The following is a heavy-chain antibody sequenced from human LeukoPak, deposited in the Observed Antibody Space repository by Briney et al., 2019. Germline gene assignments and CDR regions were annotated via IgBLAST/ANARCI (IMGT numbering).Heavy chain of an antibody. CDR2: IIPIFGTA. V-gene: IGHV1-69*13. D-gene: IGHD3-22*01. CDR3: AEVVKGAFDI. J-gene: IGHJ3*02. CDR1: GGTFSSYA. Sequence: SVKVSCTASGGTFSSYAISWVRQAPGQGLEWMGGIIPIFGTANYAQKFQGRVTITADESTSTAYMELSSLRSEDTAVYYCAEVVKGAFDIWGQGTMVTVSS.